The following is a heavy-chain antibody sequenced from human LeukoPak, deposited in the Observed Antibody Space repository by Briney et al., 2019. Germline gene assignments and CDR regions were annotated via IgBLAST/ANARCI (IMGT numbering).Heavy chain of an antibody. CDR2: IIPILGIA. Sequence: SVKVSCKASGGTFSSYTISGVRQAPGQGLEWMGRIIPILGIAHYAQKLQGRVTINAYRSTSPAYMELSSLKSMDTAVYYCARDGLDIVATIHFYFDYWGQGTLVTVSS. CDR1: GGTFSSYT. V-gene: IGHV1-69*04. J-gene: IGHJ4*02. CDR3: ARDGLDIVATIHFYFDY. D-gene: IGHD5-12*01.